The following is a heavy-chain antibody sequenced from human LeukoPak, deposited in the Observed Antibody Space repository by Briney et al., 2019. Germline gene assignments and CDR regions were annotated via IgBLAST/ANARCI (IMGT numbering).Heavy chain of an antibody. CDR2: INPNSGGT. V-gene: IGHV1-2*02. Sequence: ASVKVSCKASGYTFTIYYMHWVRQAPGQGLEWMGLINPNSGGTSYAQRFQGRVTMTRDTSTSTAYMELSGLTSDDTAVYYCARNPPYCTSTSCYNDYWGREPWSPSPQ. D-gene: IGHD2-2*02. J-gene: IGHJ4*02. CDR1: GYTFTIYY. CDR3: ARNPPYCTSTSCYNDY.